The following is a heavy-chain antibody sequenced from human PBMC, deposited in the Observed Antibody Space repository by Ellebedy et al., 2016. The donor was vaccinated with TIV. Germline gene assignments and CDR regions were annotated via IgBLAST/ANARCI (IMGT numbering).Heavy chain of an antibody. D-gene: IGHD4-17*01. V-gene: IGHV1-24*01. CDR3: ATSDLTTVTNWGMDV. Sequence: ASVKVSXKVSGYTLTELSMHWVRQAPGKGLEWMGGFDPEDGETIYAQKFQGRVTMTEDTSTDTAYMELSSLRSEDTAVYYCATSDLTTVTNWGMDVWGQGTTVTVSS. CDR2: FDPEDGET. J-gene: IGHJ6*02. CDR1: GYTLTELS.